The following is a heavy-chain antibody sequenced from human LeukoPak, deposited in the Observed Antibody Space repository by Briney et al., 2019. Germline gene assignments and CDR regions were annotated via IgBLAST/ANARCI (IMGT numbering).Heavy chain of an antibody. V-gene: IGHV1-69*13. CDR2: IIPIFGTA. Sequence: SVKVSCKASGGTFSSYAISWVRQAPGQGLEWMGGIIPIFGTANYAQNFQGRVTITADESTSTAYMELSSLRSEDMAVYYCAGASYRSVQEFDSWGQGTLVTVSS. CDR3: AGASYRSVQEFDS. CDR1: GGTFSSYA. D-gene: IGHD3-16*02. J-gene: IGHJ4*02.